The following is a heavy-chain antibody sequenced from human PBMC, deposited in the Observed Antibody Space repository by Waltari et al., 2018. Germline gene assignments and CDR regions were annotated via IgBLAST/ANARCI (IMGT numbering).Heavy chain of an antibody. Sequence: QVQLQESGPGLVKPSQTLSLTCTVSGGSISSGGYYWSWIRQHPGKGLEWIGYIYYIGSTYYNPSLKSRVTISVATSKNQFSLKLNPVTAADTAVYYCARERVGSGSYYFDYWGQGTLVTVSS. CDR3: ARERVGSGSYYFDY. J-gene: IGHJ4*02. CDR2: IYYIGST. CDR1: GGSISSGGYY. V-gene: IGHV4-31*03. D-gene: IGHD1-26*01.